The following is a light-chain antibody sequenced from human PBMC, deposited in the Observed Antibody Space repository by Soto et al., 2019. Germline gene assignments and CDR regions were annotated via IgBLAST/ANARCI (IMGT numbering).Light chain of an antibody. CDR1: QSVSNNY. CDR2: GAS. CDR3: HHYCSSYT. V-gene: IGKV3-20*01. J-gene: IGKJ1*01. Sequence: EIVLTQSPGTLSLSPGERATLSCRASQSVSNNYLAWYQQKPGQAPRLLIYGASNSATGIPDKFSGSGSGTDLTLTISRLEPEDFAVYYCHHYCSSYTFGQGTKVVIK.